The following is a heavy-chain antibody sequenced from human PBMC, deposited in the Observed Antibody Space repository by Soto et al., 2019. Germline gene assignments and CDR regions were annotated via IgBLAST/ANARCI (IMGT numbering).Heavy chain of an antibody. D-gene: IGHD6-13*01. V-gene: IGHV4-31*03. CDR1: GDSITSSAYY. Sequence: SDTLSITCTVSGDSITSSAYYGSWIRQHPGEGLEWIGYIYYSGSTYYNPSLKSRVTISVDTSKNQFSLKLSSVAAADTAVYYCARLLAAVPVPSRRWFDPWGQGTLLTVSS. CDR2: IYYSGST. J-gene: IGHJ5*02. CDR3: ARLLAAVPVPSRRWFDP.